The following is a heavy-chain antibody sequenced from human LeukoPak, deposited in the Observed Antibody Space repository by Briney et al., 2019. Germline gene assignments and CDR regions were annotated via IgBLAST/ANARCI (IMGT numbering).Heavy chain of an antibody. J-gene: IGHJ6*02. V-gene: IGHV1-69*04. CDR2: IIPILGIA. Sequence: GASVKVSCKASGGTFSSYAISWVRQAPGQGLEWMGRIIPILGIANYAQKFQGRVTITADKSTSTAYMELSSLRSEDTAVYYCARDWRGITGTSYYGMDVWGQGNPGHRLL. CDR1: GGTFSSYA. CDR3: ARDWRGITGTSYYGMDV. D-gene: IGHD1-7*01.